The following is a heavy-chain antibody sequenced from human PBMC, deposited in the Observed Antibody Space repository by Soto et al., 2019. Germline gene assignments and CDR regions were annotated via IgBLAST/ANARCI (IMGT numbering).Heavy chain of an antibody. D-gene: IGHD6-25*01. CDR1: GFTFSSYS. CDR3: ARGGRIAATPIDY. V-gene: IGHV3-48*01. CDR2: ISSSSSTI. J-gene: IGHJ4*02. Sequence: GGSLRLSCAASGFTFSSYSMNWVRQAPGKGLEWVSYISSSSSTIYYADSVKGRFTISRDNAKNSLYLQMNSLRAEDTAVYYCARGGRIAATPIDYWGQGTLVTVSS.